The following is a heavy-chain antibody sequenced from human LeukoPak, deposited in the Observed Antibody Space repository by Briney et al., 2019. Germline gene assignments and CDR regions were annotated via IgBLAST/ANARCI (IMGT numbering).Heavy chain of an antibody. J-gene: IGHJ6*02. V-gene: IGHV1-69*04. Sequence: SVKVSCKASGGTFSSYAISWVRQAPGQGLEWVGRIIPIFGIANFAQKFQGRVTITADKSTSTAYMELSSLRSEDTAVYYCARVEMATTSWGYYYYYYGMDVWGQGTTVTVSS. D-gene: IGHD5-24*01. CDR3: ARVEMATTSWGYYYYYYGMDV. CDR2: IIPIFGIA. CDR1: GGTFSSYA.